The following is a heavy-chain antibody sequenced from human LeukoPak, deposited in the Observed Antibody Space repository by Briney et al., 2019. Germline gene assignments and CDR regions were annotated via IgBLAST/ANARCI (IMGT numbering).Heavy chain of an antibody. J-gene: IGHJ6*04. D-gene: IGHD3-10*01. Sequence: PSETLSLTCAVSGYSISSGYYWGWIRQPPGKGLEWIGSIYHSGSTYYNPSLKSRVTISVDTSKNQFSLKLSSVTAADTAVYYCARGGEIHYYYYYGMDVWGKGTTVTVSS. V-gene: IGHV4-38-2*01. CDR1: GYSISSGYY. CDR3: ARGGEIHYYYYYGMDV. CDR2: IYHSGST.